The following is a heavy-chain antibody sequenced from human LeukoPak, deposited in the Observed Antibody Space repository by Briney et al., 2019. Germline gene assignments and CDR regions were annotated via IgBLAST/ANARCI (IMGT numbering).Heavy chain of an antibody. CDR2: IKQDGSEK. J-gene: IGHJ4*02. Sequence: RAGGSLRLSCAASGFTFSSYWMSWVRQAPGKGLEWVANIKQDGSEKYYVDSVKGRFTISRDNAKNSLYLQMNSLRAEDTAVYYCARDSPWIQLWLPVDYWGQGTLVTVSS. D-gene: IGHD5-18*01. V-gene: IGHV3-7*01. CDR1: GFTFSSYW. CDR3: ARDSPWIQLWLPVDY.